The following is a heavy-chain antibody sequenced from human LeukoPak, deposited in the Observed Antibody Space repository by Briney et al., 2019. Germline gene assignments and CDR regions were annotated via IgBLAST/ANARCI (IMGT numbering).Heavy chain of an antibody. CDR1: GYTFTSYG. CDR3: AREFDFWSGYYGNGMDV. V-gene: IGHV1-18*01. D-gene: IGHD3-3*01. CDR2: ISAYNGNT. J-gene: IGHJ6*02. Sequence: ASVKVSCKASGYTFTSYGISWVRQAPGQGLEWMGWISAYNGNTNYAQKLQGRVAMTTDTSTSTAYMELRSLRSDDTAVYYCAREFDFWSGYYGNGMDVWGQGTTVTVSS.